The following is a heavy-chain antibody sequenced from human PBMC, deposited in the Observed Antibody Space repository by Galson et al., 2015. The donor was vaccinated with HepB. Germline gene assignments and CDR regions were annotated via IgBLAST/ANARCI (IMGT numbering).Heavy chain of an antibody. J-gene: IGHJ4*02. D-gene: IGHD2-21*01. V-gene: IGHV3-7*03. CDR2: IKQDGSEQ. CDR3: AGDRLHGGAPTLDY. Sequence: SLRLSCAVSGFSFSNYWMTWVRQAPGKGLEWVANIKQDGSEQYYVGSVKGRFTISRDNAKNSRYSQMNSLRAEDTAVYYCAGDRLHGGAPTLDYWGQGALVTVSS. CDR1: GFSFSNYW.